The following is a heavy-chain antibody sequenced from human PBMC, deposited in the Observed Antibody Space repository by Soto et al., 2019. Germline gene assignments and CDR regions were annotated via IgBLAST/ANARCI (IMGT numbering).Heavy chain of an antibody. D-gene: IGHD3-16*01. J-gene: IGHJ4*02. CDR2: TKNKANSYTT. Sequence: GGSLRLSCAASGFTFSDRYMDWVRQAPGKGLEWVGRTKNKANSYTTEYAASVKGRFTISRDYSRDSVYLQMNSLKTDDTAVYYCTIEGAYPGPDFDYWGQGTLVTVSS. V-gene: IGHV3-72*01. CDR1: GFTFSDRY. CDR3: TIEGAYPGPDFDY.